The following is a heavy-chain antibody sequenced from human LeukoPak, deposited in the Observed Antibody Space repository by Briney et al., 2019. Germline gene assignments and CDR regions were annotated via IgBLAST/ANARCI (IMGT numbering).Heavy chain of an antibody. Sequence: PGGSLRLSCTASGFTFGDYAMSWVRQAPGKGLEWVAVISYDGSNKYYADSVKGRFTISRDNSKNTLYLQMNSLRAEDTAVYYCARGGGYSGYDSGAWFDPWGQGTLVTVSS. D-gene: IGHD5-12*01. CDR3: ARGGGYSGYDSGAWFDP. CDR1: GFTFGDYA. CDR2: ISYDGSNK. J-gene: IGHJ5*02. V-gene: IGHV3-30-3*01.